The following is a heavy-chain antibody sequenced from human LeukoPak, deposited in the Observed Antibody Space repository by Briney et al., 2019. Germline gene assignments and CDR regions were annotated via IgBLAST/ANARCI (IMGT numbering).Heavy chain of an antibody. CDR1: AGIISQSTYY. J-gene: IGHJ4*02. Sequence: SETLSLTCTVSAGIISQSTYYSGWMRQPPGRGLEWIGTIYYSGSTTYYNPSLKSRVTIFVDTSKNQISLKLNSVSAADTTVCDRSRQYCSSGNSYINFFDYWGQGTLVTVSS. V-gene: IGHV4-39*01. CDR2: IYYSGSTT. CDR3: SRQYCSSGNSYINFFDY. D-gene: IGHD2-15*01.